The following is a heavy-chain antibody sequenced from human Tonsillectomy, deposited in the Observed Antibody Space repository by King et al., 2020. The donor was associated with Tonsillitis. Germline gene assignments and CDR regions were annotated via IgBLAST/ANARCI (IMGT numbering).Heavy chain of an antibody. CDR2: MYHSGSG. CDR3: ARVGNYGDWFDP. CDR1: GSSISSDYY. V-gene: IGHV4-38-2*02. J-gene: IGHJ5*02. Sequence: VQLQESGPGLVKPSETLSLTCTVSGSSISSDYYWGWLRQSPGEGLEWIGNMYHSGSGYNNPYLKSRLTITVHTSKNQFSLKLRSVTAADTAVYYCARVGNYGDWFDPWGQGTLVTVSS. D-gene: IGHD4-17*01.